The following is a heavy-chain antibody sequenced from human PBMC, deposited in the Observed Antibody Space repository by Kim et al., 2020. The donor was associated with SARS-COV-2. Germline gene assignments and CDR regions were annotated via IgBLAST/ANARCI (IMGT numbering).Heavy chain of an antibody. CDR1: GFTFSSYA. Sequence: GGSLRLSCAVSGFTFSSYAMSWVRQAPGKFLVWFSSFSFCGVYTFHADSLYVRFSISIDYSMYTLFLHIYFLIPEDTSFFFCASVFGCLFVASTFPYF. D-gene: IGHD3-16*01. J-gene: IGHJ4*01. V-gene: IGHV3-23*01. CDR3: ASVFGCLFVASTFPYF. CDR2: FSFCGVYT.